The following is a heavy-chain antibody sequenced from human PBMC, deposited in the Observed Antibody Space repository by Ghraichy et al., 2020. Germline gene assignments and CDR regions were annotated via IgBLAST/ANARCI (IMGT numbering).Heavy chain of an antibody. V-gene: IGHV3-23*01. CDR2: ISASGSST. D-gene: IGHD2-2*01. Sequence: LSLTCAASGFTFSSYTMSWVRQAPGKGLEWVSAISASGSSTYYADSVTGRFTISRDNSKNTLYLQMISLRAADAAVYYCAKLGDCSTTDCYRDRWFDPWGQGTLVTVSS. CDR3: AKLGDCSTTDCYRDRWFDP. CDR1: GFTFSSYT. J-gene: IGHJ5*02.